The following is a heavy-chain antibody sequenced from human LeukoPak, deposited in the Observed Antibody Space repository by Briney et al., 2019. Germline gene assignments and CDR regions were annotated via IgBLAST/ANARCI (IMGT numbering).Heavy chain of an antibody. CDR2: IYYSGST. V-gene: IGHV4-59*08. CDR3: TMRFDPGVDSPRSSPPYSYYYIYV. Sequence: SETLSLTWTVATGSPTSYYCGWIRQPPGKGLEWIGYIYYSGSTNYNPSLKSRVTISVDTSKNQFSLKLSSVTAADTAVNLCTMRFDPGVDSPRSSPPYSYYYIYVWGKGTTVTVSS. CDR1: TGSPTSYY. J-gene: IGHJ6*03. D-gene: IGHD3-9*01.